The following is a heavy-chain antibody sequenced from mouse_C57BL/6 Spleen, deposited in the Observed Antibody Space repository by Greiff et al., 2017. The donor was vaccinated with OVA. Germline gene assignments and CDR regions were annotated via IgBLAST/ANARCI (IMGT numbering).Heavy chain of an antibody. CDR1: GYTFTNYW. Sequence: VMLVESGAELVRPGTSVKMSCKASGYTFTNYWIGWAKQRPGHGLEWIGDIYPGGGYTNYNEKFKGKATLTADKSSSTAYMQFSSLTSEDSAIYYCARGPFITTAYYFDYWAKAPLSQSPQ. CDR2: IYPGGGYT. V-gene: IGHV1-63*01. J-gene: IGHJ2*01. D-gene: IGHD1-1*01. CDR3: ARGPFITTAYYFDY.